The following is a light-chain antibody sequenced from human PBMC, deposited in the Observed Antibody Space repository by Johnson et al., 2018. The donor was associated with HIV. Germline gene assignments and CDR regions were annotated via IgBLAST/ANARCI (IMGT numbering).Light chain of an antibody. V-gene: IGLV1-51*02. CDR1: SSNIGNNY. CDR3: GTWDNSLSTCAV. CDR2: ENN. J-gene: IGLJ1*01. Sequence: QSVLTQPPSVSAAPGQKVTISCSGSSSNIGNNYVSWYQQLPGTAPKLLIYENNMRPSGIPDRFSGSKSGTSATLGIAGLQTGDEADYYCGTWDNSLSTCAVFGTGTKVTVL.